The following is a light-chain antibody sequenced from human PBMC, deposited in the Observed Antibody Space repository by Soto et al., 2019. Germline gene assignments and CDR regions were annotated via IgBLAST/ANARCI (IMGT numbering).Light chain of an antibody. V-gene: IGKV3D-20*02. J-gene: IGKJ4*01. CDR2: GAS. CDR3: QHRIT. CDR1: QSVSSTY. Sequence: DIVLTQSPATLSLSPGERATLSCRASQSVSSTYLVWYQQKPGQAPRLLIYGASTRATGIPDRFSGSGSGTDFTLTISRLEPEDFAVYYCQHRITFGGGTKVDI.